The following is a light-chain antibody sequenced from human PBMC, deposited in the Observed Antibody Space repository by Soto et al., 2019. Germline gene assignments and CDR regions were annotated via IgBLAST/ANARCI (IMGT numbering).Light chain of an antibody. J-gene: IGLJ1*01. CDR3: SSYAGTPFV. V-gene: IGLV2-8*01. CDR2: EVN. Sequence: QSALTQPPSASGSPGQSVTISCTGTSSDVGRYNYVSWYQQHPGKAPKLMISEVNKRASGVPDRFSGSKSGNTASLTVSGPQAEDEADYYCSSYAGTPFVFGTGTKLTVL. CDR1: SSDVGRYNY.